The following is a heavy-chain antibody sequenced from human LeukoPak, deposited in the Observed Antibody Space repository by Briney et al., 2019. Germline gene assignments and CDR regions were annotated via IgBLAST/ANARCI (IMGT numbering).Heavy chain of an antibody. CDR1: GFIFSSYA. D-gene: IGHD3-22*01. J-gene: IGHJ4*02. Sequence: PGGSLSLSCVASGFIFSSYAMHWVRQGPGKGLEWVAVIRYDGSNKYYADSVKGRFTISRDNSKNTLYLQMNSLRSDDTAVYYCAKDERWHYYDSSGPAYYFDYWGQGTLVTVSS. CDR2: IRYDGSNK. V-gene: IGHV3-30*02. CDR3: AKDERWHYYDSSGPAYYFDY.